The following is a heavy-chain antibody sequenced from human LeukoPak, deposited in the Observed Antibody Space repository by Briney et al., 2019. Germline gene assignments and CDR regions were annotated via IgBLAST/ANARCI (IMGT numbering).Heavy chain of an antibody. CDR2: IYSGGST. CDR1: GFTVSSNY. V-gene: IGHV3-66*02. Sequence: GGSLRLSCAASGFTVSSNYMSWARQAPGKGLEWVSVIYSGGSTYYADSVKGRFTISRDNSKNTLYLQMNSLRAEDTAVYYCARGGILGYCSSTSCYLDYWGQGTLVTVSS. CDR3: ARGGILGYCSSTSCYLDY. J-gene: IGHJ4*02. D-gene: IGHD2-2*01.